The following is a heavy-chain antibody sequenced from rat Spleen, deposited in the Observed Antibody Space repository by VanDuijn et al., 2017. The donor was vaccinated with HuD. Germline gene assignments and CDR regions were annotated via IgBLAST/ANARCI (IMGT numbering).Heavy chain of an antibody. J-gene: IGHJ2*01. D-gene: IGHD1-4*01. V-gene: IGHV2-63*01. Sequence: QVQLKESGPGLVQPSETLSLTCTVSGFSLTGYNVHWVRQSPGKGLEWMGRMRFNGDTSYNSALKSRLSISRDTSKNQVFLKMNSLQTDDTAIYYCTSETTRIFDYWGQGVMVTVSS. CDR3: TSETTRIFDY. CDR1: GFSLTGYN. CDR2: MRFNGDT.